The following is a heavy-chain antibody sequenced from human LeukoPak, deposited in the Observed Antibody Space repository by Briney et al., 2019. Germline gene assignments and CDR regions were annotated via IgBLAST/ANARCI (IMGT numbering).Heavy chain of an antibody. CDR2: ISYDGSNK. Sequence: GGSLRLSCAASGFTFSSYGMHWVRDAPRKGLEWVAVISYDGSNKYYADSVKSRFTISRENSKSTLYLQMKRLRAEDTAVYYCAKDPNYGDYEISYSSYYMDVWGKGTTVTISS. V-gene: IGHV3-30*18. D-gene: IGHD4-17*01. J-gene: IGHJ6*03. CDR3: AKDPNYGDYEISYSSYYMDV. CDR1: GFTFSSYG.